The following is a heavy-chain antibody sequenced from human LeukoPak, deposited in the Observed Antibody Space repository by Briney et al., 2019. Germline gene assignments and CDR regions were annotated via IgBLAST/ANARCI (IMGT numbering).Heavy chain of an antibody. CDR1: GFXFSNAW. J-gene: IGHJ4*02. D-gene: IGHD3-22*01. V-gene: IGHV3-15*01. CDR3: TTDFYDSSGYYYVTRY. Sequence: PGGSLRLSCAASGFXFSNAWISWVRQAPGKGLEWVGRIKSKTDGGTTDYAAPVKGRFTISRDDSKNTLYLQMNSLKTEDTAVYYCTTDFYDSSGYYYVTRYWGQGTLVTVSS. CDR2: IKSKTDGGTT.